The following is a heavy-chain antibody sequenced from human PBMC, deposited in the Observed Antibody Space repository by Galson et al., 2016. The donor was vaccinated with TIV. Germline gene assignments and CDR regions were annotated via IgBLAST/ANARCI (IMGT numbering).Heavy chain of an antibody. CDR1: GGSISSNGIF. CDR3: ARDQDSGAYFDY. V-gene: IGHV4-31*03. CDR2: IYHSGST. Sequence: TLSLTCTVPGGSISSNGIFWSWIRQHPGKGLEWIGYIYHSGSTHYSPSLKSRVAMSVDTSKNQFSLTLTSVTAADTAVYYCARDQDSGAYFDYWGQGTLVTVSS. D-gene: IGHD2-15*01. J-gene: IGHJ4*02.